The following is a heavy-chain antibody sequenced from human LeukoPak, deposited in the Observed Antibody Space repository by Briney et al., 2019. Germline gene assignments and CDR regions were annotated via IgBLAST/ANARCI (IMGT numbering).Heavy chain of an antibody. CDR1: GYTFTGYY. Sequence: ASVKVSCKASGYTFTGYYMHWVRQAPGQGLEWMGRINPNSGDTNYAQKFQDRVTMTRDTSISTAYMELCRLRSDDTAVYYCARSSSGWYLNDYWGQGTLVTVSS. J-gene: IGHJ4*02. V-gene: IGHV1-2*06. CDR2: INPNSGDT. D-gene: IGHD6-19*01. CDR3: ARSSSGWYLNDY.